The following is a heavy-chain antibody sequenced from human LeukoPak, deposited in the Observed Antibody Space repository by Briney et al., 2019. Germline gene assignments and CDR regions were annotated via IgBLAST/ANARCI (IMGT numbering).Heavy chain of an antibody. CDR1: GFTFSSYS. V-gene: IGHV3-21*01. CDR2: ISSSSSYI. CDR3: ARDSHTAMVGSHDY. Sequence: GGSLRLSCAASGFTFSSYSMNWVRQAPGKGLEWVSSISSSSSYIYYADSVKGRFTISRDNAKNSLYLQMNSLRAEDTAVYYCARDSHTAMVGSHDYWGQGTLVTVSS. J-gene: IGHJ4*02. D-gene: IGHD5-18*01.